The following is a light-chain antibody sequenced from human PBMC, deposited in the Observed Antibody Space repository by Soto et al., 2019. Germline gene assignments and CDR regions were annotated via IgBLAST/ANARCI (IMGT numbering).Light chain of an antibody. CDR2: EVS. V-gene: IGLV2-8*01. J-gene: IGLJ1*01. CDR3: SSYAGSNNFV. CDR1: SSDVGGYNY. Sequence: QSALTQPPSASGSTGQSVTISCTGTSSDVGGYNYVSWYQQHPGKAPKLMIYEVSKQPSGVPDRFSGSKSGNTASLTVSGLQAEDVADYYCSSYAGSNNFVFGTGTKVTVL.